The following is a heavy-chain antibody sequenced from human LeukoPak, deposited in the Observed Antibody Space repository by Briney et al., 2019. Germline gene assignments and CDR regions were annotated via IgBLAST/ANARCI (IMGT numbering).Heavy chain of an antibody. Sequence: SQTLSLTCTVSGGSISSGGYYWSWIRQHPGKGLEWIGYIYYSGSTYYNPSLESRVTISVDTSKNQFSLKLSSVTAADTAVYYCAREYYGSGTQGFDPWGQGTLVTVSS. CDR3: AREYYGSGTQGFDP. CDR1: GGSISSGGYY. J-gene: IGHJ5*02. V-gene: IGHV4-31*03. D-gene: IGHD3-10*01. CDR2: IYYSGST.